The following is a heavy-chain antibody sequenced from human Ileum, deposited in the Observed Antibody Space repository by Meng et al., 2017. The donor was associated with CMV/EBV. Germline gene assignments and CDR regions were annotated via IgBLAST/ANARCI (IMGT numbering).Heavy chain of an antibody. CDR1: GYTFTSNN. CDR3: ARDGLSGRYFDY. J-gene: IGHJ4*02. CDR2: IDNNTGNP. Sequence: QVHLVQSGSALKKPGASVKVSCKTSGYTFTSNNIIWVRQAPGPGPEWMGWIDNNTGNPTYAQDFTGRFVFSLDTSVNTAYLQISSLKAEDTAVYYCARDGLSGRYFDYWGQGTLVTVSS. V-gene: IGHV7-4-1*02. D-gene: IGHD1-26*01.